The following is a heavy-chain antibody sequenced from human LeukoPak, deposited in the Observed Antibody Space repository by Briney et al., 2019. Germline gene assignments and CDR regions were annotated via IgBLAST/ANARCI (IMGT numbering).Heavy chain of an antibody. CDR2: MNPNSGNT. CDR3: ARGQYGGDGMDV. Sequence: GASVKVSCKASGYTLTSYDINWVRQATGQGLEWMGWMNPNSGNTGYAQKFQGRVTMTRNTSISTAYMELSSLRSEDTAGYYCARGQYGGDGMDVWGQGATVTVSS. D-gene: IGHD3-10*01. CDR1: GYTLTSYD. V-gene: IGHV1-8*01. J-gene: IGHJ6*02.